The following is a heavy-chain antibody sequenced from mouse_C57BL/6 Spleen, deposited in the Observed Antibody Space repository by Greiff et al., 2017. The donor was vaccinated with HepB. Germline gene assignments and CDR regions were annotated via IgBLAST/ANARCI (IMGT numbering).Heavy chain of an antibody. CDR3: ARWGQTAQATNY. V-gene: IGHV1-81*01. CDR2: IYPRSGNT. CDR1: GYTFTSYG. Sequence: LVESGAELARPGASVKLSCKASGYTFTSYGISWVKQRTGQGLEWIGEIYPRSGNTYYNEKFKGKATLTADKSSSTAYMELRSLTSEDSAVYFCARWGQTAQATNYWGQGTTLTVSS. D-gene: IGHD3-2*02. J-gene: IGHJ2*01.